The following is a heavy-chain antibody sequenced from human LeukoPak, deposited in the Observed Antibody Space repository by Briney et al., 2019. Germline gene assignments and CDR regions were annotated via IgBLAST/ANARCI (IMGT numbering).Heavy chain of an antibody. CDR3: ARGTLRPRYYDSSGFNEPPDY. CDR1: GGSISSGSYY. J-gene: IGHJ4*02. Sequence: SETLSLTCTVSGGSISSGSYYWSWIRQPAGKGLEWIGRIYTSGSTNYNPSLKSRVTISVDTSKNQFSLKLSSVTAADTAVYYCARGTLRPRYYDSSGFNEPPDYWGQGTLVTVSS. V-gene: IGHV4-61*02. D-gene: IGHD3-22*01. CDR2: IYTSGST.